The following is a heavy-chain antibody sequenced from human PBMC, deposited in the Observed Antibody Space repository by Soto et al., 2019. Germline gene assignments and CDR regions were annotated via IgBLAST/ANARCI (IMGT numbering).Heavy chain of an antibody. CDR2: ISFNGLSQ. J-gene: IGHJ3*01. D-gene: IGHD3-16*01. CDR1: GFTFSSFA. Sequence: QELLVESGGGVVQPGKSLRLSCAASGFTFSSFAMHWVRQAPGKGLEWVSVISFNGLSQFYPDSIRGRFTISRDNSKNPFYRQLYSLRHDDTAVYYCSRGGRGLRSAFDVWCEGTEVSVS. CDR3: SRGGRGLRSAFDV. V-gene: IGHV3-30*03.